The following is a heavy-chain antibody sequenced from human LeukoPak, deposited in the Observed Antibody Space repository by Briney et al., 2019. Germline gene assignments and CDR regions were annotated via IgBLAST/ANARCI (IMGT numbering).Heavy chain of an antibody. J-gene: IGHJ4*02. CDR2: VYYSGST. CDR1: GGSISSSSYY. D-gene: IGHD3-10*01. V-gene: IGHV4-39*01. CDR3: ATTPTYYYGSGSHDY. Sequence: SETLSLTCTVSGGSISSSSYYWGWIRQPPGKGLEWIGSVYYSGSTYYNPSLKSRVTISVYTSKNQFSLKLSSVTAADTAVYYCATTPTYYYGSGSHDYWGQGTLVTVSS.